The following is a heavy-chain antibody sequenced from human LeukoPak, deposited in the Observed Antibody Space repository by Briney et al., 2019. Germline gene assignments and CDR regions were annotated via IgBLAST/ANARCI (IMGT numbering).Heavy chain of an antibody. V-gene: IGHV3-30*04. J-gene: IGHJ2*01. Sequence: PGGSLRLSCAASGFTFISYAIHWVRQAPGKGLEWVAVISFHGTDSFYADSVKGRFTISRDNSKNTLYLQMNSLRAEDTAVYYCAKDRASSWWYFDLWGRGTLVTVSS. CDR2: ISFHGTDS. CDR1: GFTFISYA. CDR3: AKDRASSWWYFDL. D-gene: IGHD5-18*01.